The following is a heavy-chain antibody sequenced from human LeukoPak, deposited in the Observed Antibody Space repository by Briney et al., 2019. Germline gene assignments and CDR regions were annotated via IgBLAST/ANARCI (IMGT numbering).Heavy chain of an antibody. J-gene: IGHJ4*02. CDR1: GFIFSSYS. Sequence: PGGSLRLSCAASGFIFSSYSMNWVRQAPGKGLEWVSSISSSGGYIYYADSVKGRFTISRDNAKNTLYLQMNSLRAEDTAVYYCARGNGSDPERTDYWGQGTLVTVSS. CDR3: ARGNGSDPERTDY. CDR2: ISSSGGYI. V-gene: IGHV3-21*01. D-gene: IGHD6-25*01.